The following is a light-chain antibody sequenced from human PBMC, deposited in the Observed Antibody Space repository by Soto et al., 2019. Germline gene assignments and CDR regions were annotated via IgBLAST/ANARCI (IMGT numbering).Light chain of an antibody. J-gene: IGKJ1*01. CDR1: QRISTY. V-gene: IGKV1-39*01. CDR2: AAS. CDR3: QQCYSSPRT. Sequence: DIQMTQSPSTLSAGVGDRVTITCRASQRISTYLNWYQQKPGKAPTLLIYAASSLQSGVPSRSSGGGSGTDFTLTINTLQPEDFATYFCQQCYSSPRTFGQGTKVDNK.